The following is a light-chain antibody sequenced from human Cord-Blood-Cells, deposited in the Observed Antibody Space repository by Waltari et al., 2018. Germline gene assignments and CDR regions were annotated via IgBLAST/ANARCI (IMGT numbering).Light chain of an antibody. CDR3: QQYNNWPLT. J-gene: IGKJ4*01. CDR1: KSVSSN. V-gene: IGKV3-15*01. Sequence: EIVLTQSPATLSVSPGERATLSCRASKSVSSNLALYQQKPGQTPRLLIYGASTRATGIPARFSGSGSGTEFPLPISSLQSEDFAVYYCQQYNNWPLTFGGGTKVEIK. CDR2: GAS.